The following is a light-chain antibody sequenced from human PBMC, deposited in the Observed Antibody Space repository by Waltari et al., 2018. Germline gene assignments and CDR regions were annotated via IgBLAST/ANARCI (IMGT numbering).Light chain of an antibody. Sequence: IVLTQSPGTLSLSPGERATLSCRASQSVNTYLAWYQQKPGQAPRLLIYGAYTRAAGSTDRFSGSGYGTDFRRNISRLEAEDFAVYYCQHHVRLPATFGQGTKVEIK. CDR3: QHHVRLPAT. V-gene: IGKV3-20*01. CDR2: GAY. J-gene: IGKJ1*01. CDR1: QSVNTY.